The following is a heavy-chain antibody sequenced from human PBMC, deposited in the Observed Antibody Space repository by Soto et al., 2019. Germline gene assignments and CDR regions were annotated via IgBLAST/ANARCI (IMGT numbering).Heavy chain of an antibody. CDR3: ARRWGATFDY. D-gene: IGHD1-26*01. J-gene: IGHJ4*02. CDR2: IYYSGST. V-gene: IGHV4-59*08. Sequence: SETLSLTCTVSGGSISSYYWSWIRQPPGKGLEWIGYIYYSGSTNYNPSLKSRVTISVDTSKNQFSLKLSSVTAADTAVYYCARRWGATFDYWGQGTLVTVSS. CDR1: GGSISSYY.